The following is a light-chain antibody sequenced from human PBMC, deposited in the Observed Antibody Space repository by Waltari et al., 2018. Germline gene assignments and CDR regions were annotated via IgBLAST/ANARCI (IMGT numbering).Light chain of an antibody. Sequence: DIVMTQSPDSLAVSLGERATINCMSSQSVLSSSNNKNVLVWYQQKAGQPPKLLHFWASTRESGVPYRFSGSGSGTDFTLTISSLQAEDVAVYYCQQYYTTPWTFGQGTKVEIK. CDR3: QQYYTTPWT. CDR1: QSVLSSSNNKNV. J-gene: IGKJ1*01. CDR2: WAS. V-gene: IGKV4-1*01.